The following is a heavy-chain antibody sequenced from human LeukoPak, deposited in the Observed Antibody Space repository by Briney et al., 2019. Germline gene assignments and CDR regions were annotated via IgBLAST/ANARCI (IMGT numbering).Heavy chain of an antibody. CDR2: IIPIFGTA. J-gene: IGHJ1*01. V-gene: IGHV1-69*05. CDR3: AREENTYYDYVWGSYRHKYFQH. D-gene: IGHD3-16*02. CDR1: GYTFTTYA. Sequence: ASVKVSCKASGYTFTTYAISWVRQAPGQGLEWMGGIIPIFGTANYAQKFQGRVTITTDESTSTAYVELSSLRSEDTAVYYCAREENTYYDYVWGSYRHKYFQHWGQGTLVTVSS.